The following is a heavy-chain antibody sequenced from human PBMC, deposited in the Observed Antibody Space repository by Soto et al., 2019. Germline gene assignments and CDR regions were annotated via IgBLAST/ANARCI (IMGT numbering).Heavy chain of an antibody. V-gene: IGHV3-7*03. J-gene: IGHJ4*02. CDR2: IKKDGSEK. D-gene: IGHD2-15*01. CDR1: KFFISNYW. CDR3: TSARSSVEPGGFVEY. Sequence: GGSLRLSCTASKFFISNYWMSWVRQAPGKGLEWAANIKKDGSEKHYVDPVKGRYTISRDNAKNSVYLQLNSLRADDTAVYYCTSARSSVEPGGFVEYWGQGTLVTVSS.